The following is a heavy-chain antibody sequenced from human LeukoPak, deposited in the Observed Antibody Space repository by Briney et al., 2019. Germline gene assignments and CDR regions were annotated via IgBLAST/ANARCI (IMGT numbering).Heavy chain of an antibody. CDR1: GFTFSSYW. CDR3: ATYVVVTAGLY. J-gene: IGHJ4*02. Sequence: PGGSLRLSCTASGFTFSSYWMHWVRQAPGKGLEWVARVIGDGTGATYADSVRGRFTISRDNAKNTLYLQMNSLGAEDTAVYYCATYVVVTAGLYWGQGTLVSVSS. V-gene: IGHV3-74*01. D-gene: IGHD2-21*02. CDR2: VIGDGTGA.